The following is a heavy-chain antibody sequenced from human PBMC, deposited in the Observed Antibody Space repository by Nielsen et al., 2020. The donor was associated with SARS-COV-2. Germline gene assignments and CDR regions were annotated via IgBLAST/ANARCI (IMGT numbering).Heavy chain of an antibody. V-gene: IGHV7-4-1*02. Sequence: ASVKVSCKASGYTFTSYAMNWVRQAPGQGLEWMGWINTNTGNPTYAQGFTGRFVFSLDTSVSTAYLQISSLKAEDTAVYYCARDTDALWFGELLRYYYYGMDVWGQGTTVTVSS. J-gene: IGHJ6*02. D-gene: IGHD3-10*01. CDR2: INTNTGNP. CDR1: GYTFTSYA. CDR3: ARDTDALWFGELLRYYYYGMDV.